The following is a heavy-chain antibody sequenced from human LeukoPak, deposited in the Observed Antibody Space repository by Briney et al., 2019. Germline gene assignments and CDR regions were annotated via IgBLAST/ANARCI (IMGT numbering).Heavy chain of an antibody. CDR1: GGSFSGYY. D-gene: IGHD2-15*01. CDR3: AREPLASPADY. Sequence: SETLSLTCAVYGGSFSGYYWSWIRQPPGKGLEWIGEINHSGSTNYNPSLKSRVTISVDTSKNQFSLKLSSVTAADTAVYYCAREPLASPADYWGQGTLVTVSS. CDR2: INHSGST. V-gene: IGHV4-34*01. J-gene: IGHJ4*02.